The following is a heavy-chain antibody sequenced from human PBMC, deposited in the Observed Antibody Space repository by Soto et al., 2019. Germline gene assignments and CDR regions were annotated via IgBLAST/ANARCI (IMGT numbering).Heavy chain of an antibody. D-gene: IGHD1-26*01. Sequence: GASVKVSCKASGYTFTGYYMHWVRQAPGQGLEWMGRINPNSGGTNYAQKFQGRVTITADESTSTAYMELSSLRSEDTAVYYCASCAYSGSYFNWFDPWGQGTLVTVS. CDR1: GYTFTGYY. J-gene: IGHJ5*02. V-gene: IGHV1-2*02. CDR2: INPNSGGT. CDR3: ASCAYSGSYFNWFDP.